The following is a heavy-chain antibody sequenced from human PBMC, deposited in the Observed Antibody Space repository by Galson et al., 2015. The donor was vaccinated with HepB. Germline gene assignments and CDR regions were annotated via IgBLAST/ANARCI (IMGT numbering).Heavy chain of an antibody. CDR3: ARDWITMVLE. CDR2: ISGNSSNI. CDR1: GFTFTTYG. Sequence: SLRLSCAASGFTFTTYGMNWVRQAPGKGPEWVSYISGNSSNIYYADSVRGRFSISRDNAKNSLYLQMNSLRAEDTAVYYCARDWITMVLEWCQGALVTVSS. J-gene: IGHJ4*02. V-gene: IGHV3-21*01. D-gene: IGHD3-10*01.